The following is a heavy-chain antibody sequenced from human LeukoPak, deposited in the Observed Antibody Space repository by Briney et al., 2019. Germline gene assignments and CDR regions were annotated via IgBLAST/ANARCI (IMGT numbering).Heavy chain of an antibody. D-gene: IGHD6-13*01. Sequence: SVKVSCKASEGTFSNSAISWVRQAPGQGLEWMGGIIPIFGTANYAQKFQGRVTITADESTSTAYMELSSLRAEDTAVYYCARESAAGSPTFDNWGRGTLVTVSS. CDR1: EGTFSNSA. CDR2: IIPIFGTA. CDR3: ARESAAGSPTFDN. V-gene: IGHV1-69*13. J-gene: IGHJ4*02.